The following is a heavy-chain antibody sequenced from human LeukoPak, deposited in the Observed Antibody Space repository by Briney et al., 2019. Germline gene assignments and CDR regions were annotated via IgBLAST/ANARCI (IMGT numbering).Heavy chain of an antibody. CDR2: IYHSGST. CDR1: GGSISSGGYS. J-gene: IGHJ4*02. V-gene: IGHV4-30-2*01. CDR3: ARRGSGYYPYFDY. D-gene: IGHD3-3*01. Sequence: SETLSLTCAVSGGSISSGGYSWSWIRQPPGKGLEWIGYIYHSGSTYYNPSLKSRVTISVDRSKNQFSLKLSSVTAADTAVYYCARRGSGYYPYFDYWGQGTLVTVSS.